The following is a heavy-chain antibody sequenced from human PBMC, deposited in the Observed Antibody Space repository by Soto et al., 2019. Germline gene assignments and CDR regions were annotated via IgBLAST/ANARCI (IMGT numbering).Heavy chain of an antibody. J-gene: IGHJ4*02. Sequence: SETLSLTCAVYGGSFSGYYWSWIRQPPGKGLEWIGEINHSGSTNYNPSLEGRVTISVDTSKNQFSLKLSSVTAADTAVYYCARVSRYYYDSSGYYYFDYWGQGTLVTVSS. CDR2: INHSGST. D-gene: IGHD3-22*01. CDR1: GGSFSGYY. V-gene: IGHV4-34*01. CDR3: ARVSRYYYDSSGYYYFDY.